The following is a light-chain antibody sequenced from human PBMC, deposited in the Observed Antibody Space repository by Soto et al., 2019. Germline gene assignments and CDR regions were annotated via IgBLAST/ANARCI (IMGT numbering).Light chain of an antibody. CDR1: QSVSSN. V-gene: IGKV3-15*01. Sequence: EIVMTQSPATLSVSPGERATLSCRASQSVSSNLAWYQQKPGQAPRLLIYDASTRATGIPARFSGSGSGTEFTLTISSLQSEDFAVYYSQQYNNWPGTLGQGNKVEIK. J-gene: IGKJ1*01. CDR3: QQYNNWPGT. CDR2: DAS.